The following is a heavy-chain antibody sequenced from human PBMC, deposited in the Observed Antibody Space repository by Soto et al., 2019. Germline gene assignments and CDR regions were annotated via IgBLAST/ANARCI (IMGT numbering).Heavy chain of an antibody. D-gene: IGHD5-18*01. V-gene: IGHV3-48*03. J-gene: IGHJ4*02. Sequence: GGSLRLSCAASGFTFSSYEMNWVRQAPGKGLEWVSYISSSGSTIYYADSVKGRFTISRDNSKNTLYLQMNSLRAEDTAVYYCARADGYGYDFDYWGQGTLVTVSS. CDR1: GFTFSSYE. CDR3: ARADGYGYDFDY. CDR2: ISSSGSTI.